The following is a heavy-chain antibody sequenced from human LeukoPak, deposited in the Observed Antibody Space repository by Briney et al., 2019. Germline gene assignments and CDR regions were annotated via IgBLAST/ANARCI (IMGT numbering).Heavy chain of an antibody. V-gene: IGHV3-30*15. J-gene: IGHJ4*02. Sequence: GGSLRLSCAASGFTFSSYAMHWVRQAPGKGLEWVAVISYDGSNKYYADSVKGRFTISRDNSKNTLYLQMSSLRAEDTAVYYCARDVGYNYDYFDYWGQGTLVTVSS. CDR2: ISYDGSNK. CDR1: GFTFSSYA. D-gene: IGHD5-24*01. CDR3: ARDVGYNYDYFDY.